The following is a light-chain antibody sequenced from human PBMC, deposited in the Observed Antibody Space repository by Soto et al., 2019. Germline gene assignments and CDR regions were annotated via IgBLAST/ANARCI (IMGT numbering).Light chain of an antibody. CDR2: GAS. Sequence: EIVMTQSPATLSVSPGDRATLSCRASQSVSSNLAWYQQKPGQAPRLLIYGASTRATGIPARFSGSGSGTDFTLTISSLQSGDFAVYYCQRYNNWPYTFGQGTKLEIK. CDR1: QSVSSN. V-gene: IGKV3-15*01. J-gene: IGKJ2*01. CDR3: QRYNNWPYT.